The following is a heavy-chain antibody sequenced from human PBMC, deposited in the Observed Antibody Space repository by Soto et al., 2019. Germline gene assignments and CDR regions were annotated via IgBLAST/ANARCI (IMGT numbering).Heavy chain of an antibody. CDR2: IVVGSGNT. D-gene: IGHD4-17*01. CDR1: GFTFTGSA. V-gene: IGHV1-58*02. CDR3: AASFTVTTDAFDI. J-gene: IGHJ3*02. Sequence: GASVKVSCKASGFTFTGSAMQWVRQARGQRLEWIGWIVVGSGNTNYAQKFQERVTITRDMSTSTAYMELSSLRSEDTAVYYCAASFTVTTDAFDIWGQGTMVTVSS.